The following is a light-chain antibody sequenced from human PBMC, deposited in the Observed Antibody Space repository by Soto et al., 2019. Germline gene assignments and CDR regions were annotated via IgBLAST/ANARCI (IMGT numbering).Light chain of an antibody. CDR1: SSDVGGYNY. Sequence: QSALTQPASVSGSPGQLITISCTGTSSDVGGYNYVSWYQQHPGKAPKLMIYDVSKRPSGVPYRFSGSKSGNAASLTVSGLQGEDEADYYCSSYAGSSWVFGGGTKLTVL. J-gene: IGLJ3*02. V-gene: IGLV2-8*01. CDR3: SSYAGSSWV. CDR2: DVS.